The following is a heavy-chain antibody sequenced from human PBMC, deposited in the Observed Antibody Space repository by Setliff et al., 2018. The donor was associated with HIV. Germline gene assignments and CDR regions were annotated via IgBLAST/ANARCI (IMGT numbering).Heavy chain of an antibody. D-gene: IGHD5-18*01. CDR3: ARDPGYTSGSTFHFDY. J-gene: IGHJ4*02. Sequence: PSETLSLTCTVSGGSISPYYWSWIRQPAGKGLEWIGRIYSSGSTNYNPSLRSRVTMSVDTSKNQFSLSLSSVTAADTAVYFCARDPGYTSGSTFHFDYWGQGTLVTVSS. CDR1: GGSISPYY. V-gene: IGHV4-4*07. CDR2: IYSSGST.